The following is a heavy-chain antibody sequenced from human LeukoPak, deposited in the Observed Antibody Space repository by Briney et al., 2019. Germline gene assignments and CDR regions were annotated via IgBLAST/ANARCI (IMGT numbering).Heavy chain of an antibody. CDR2: ISGSGSST. D-gene: IGHD5-24*01. J-gene: IGHJ4*02. Sequence: GGSLRLSCAASGFTFSSYAMSWVRQAPGKGLEWVSAISGSGSSTYYADSVKGRFTISRDNSKNTLYLQMNSLRAEDTAVYYCAKDSRWLQLKYFDYWGQGTLVTVSS. CDR1: GFTFSSYA. V-gene: IGHV3-23*01. CDR3: AKDSRWLQLKYFDY.